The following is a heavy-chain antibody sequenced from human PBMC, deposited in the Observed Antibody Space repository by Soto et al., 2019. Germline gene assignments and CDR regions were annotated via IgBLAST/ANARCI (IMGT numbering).Heavy chain of an antibody. V-gene: IGHV1-18*04. CDR3: ARDPPRYSGYALSGYSSGPAFDY. CDR1: GYTFTNHG. D-gene: IGHD5-12*01. J-gene: IGHJ4*02. Sequence: ASVKVSCKTSGYTFTNHGINWVRQAPGQGLEWMGWINPYNANTNYAQKLQGRVTMTTDTSTSTAYMELRSLRSDDTAVYYCARDPPRYSGYALSGYSSGPAFDYWGQGTLVTVSS. CDR2: INPYNANT.